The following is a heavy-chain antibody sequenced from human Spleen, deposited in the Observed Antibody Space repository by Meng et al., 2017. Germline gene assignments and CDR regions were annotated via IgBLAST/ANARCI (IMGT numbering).Heavy chain of an antibody. CDR2: INHSGST. CDR3: ARVNYDSNAFDI. CDR1: GGSFSGYY. Sequence: SETLSLTCAVYGGSFSGYYWSWIRQPPGKGLEWIGEINHSGSTNYNPSPMSRVTISVDTSKNQFSLKLISVNAADTAVYCCARVNYDSNAFDIWGQGTMVTVSS. V-gene: IGHV4-34*01. D-gene: IGHD3-16*01. J-gene: IGHJ3*02.